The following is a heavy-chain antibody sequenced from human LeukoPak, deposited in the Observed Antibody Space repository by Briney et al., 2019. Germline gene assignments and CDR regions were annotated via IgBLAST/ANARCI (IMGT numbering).Heavy chain of an antibody. CDR3: AREGTTMVRGVIGY. CDR1: GGSFSGYY. V-gene: IGHV4-34*01. D-gene: IGHD3-10*01. CDR2: INHSGST. Sequence: PSETLSLTCAVYGGSFSGYYWSWIRQPPGKGLEWIGEINHSGSTNYNPSLKSRVTISVDTSKNQFSLKLSSVTAADTAVYYCAREGTTMVRGVIGYWGQGTLVTVSS. J-gene: IGHJ4*02.